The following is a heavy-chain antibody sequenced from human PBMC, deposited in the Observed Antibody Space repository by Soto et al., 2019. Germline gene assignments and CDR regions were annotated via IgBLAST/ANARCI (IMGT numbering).Heavy chain of an antibody. J-gene: IGHJ5*01. CDR2: ISDSGGST. V-gene: IGHV3-23*01. Sequence: EVRLFESGGGLLQPGASLRLSCAASGFTFSHYAMSWIRQAPGKGLEWVSAISDSGGSTYYADSVKGRFTISRDNSKNTVYLQMNSLKAEDTAVYYCAKTSVTRDDSWGQGTLVTVSS. CDR3: AKTSVTRDDS. D-gene: IGHD1-1*01. CDR1: GFTFSHYA.